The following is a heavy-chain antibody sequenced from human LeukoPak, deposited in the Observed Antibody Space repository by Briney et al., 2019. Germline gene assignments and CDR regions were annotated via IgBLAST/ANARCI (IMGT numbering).Heavy chain of an antibody. CDR1: GYSFTSYW. J-gene: IGHJ4*02. Sequence: GESLKISCKGSGYSFTSYWIAWVRQMPGKGLEWMGIIYPGDSDTRYNPSFQGQVTISADKSISTAYLQWSSLKASDTAMYYCASNNYGSGSYYKYWGQGTLVTVSS. V-gene: IGHV5-51*01. D-gene: IGHD3-10*01. CDR3: ASNNYGSGSYYKY. CDR2: IYPGDSDT.